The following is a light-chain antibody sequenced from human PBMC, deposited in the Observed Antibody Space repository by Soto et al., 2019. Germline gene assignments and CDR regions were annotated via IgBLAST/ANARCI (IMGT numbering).Light chain of an antibody. CDR2: GAT. CDR3: QQYNNWPPRS. V-gene: IGKV3-15*01. J-gene: IGKJ1*01. CDR1: QNIRSG. Sequence: DIVMTQSPATLSVSPGERATLSCRASQNIRSGLAWYQQKPGQAPRLLIYGATTRATGIPDRFSGSGSGTEFTLTISSLQSEDFAVYYCQQYNNWPPRSFGQGTKVDIK.